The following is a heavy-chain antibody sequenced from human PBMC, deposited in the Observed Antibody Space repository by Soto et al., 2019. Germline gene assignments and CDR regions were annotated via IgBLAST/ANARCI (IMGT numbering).Heavy chain of an antibody. CDR2: IGTAGDP. J-gene: IGHJ6*02. Sequence: GGSLRLSCAASGFTFSSYDMHWVRQATGKGLEWVSAIGTAGDPYYPGSVKGRFTISREDAKNSLYLQMNSLRAGDTAVYYCARGLYCSSTSCYDYYGMDVWGQGTTVTVSS. D-gene: IGHD2-2*01. CDR3: ARGLYCSSTSCYDYYGMDV. CDR1: GFTFSSYD. V-gene: IGHV3-13*05.